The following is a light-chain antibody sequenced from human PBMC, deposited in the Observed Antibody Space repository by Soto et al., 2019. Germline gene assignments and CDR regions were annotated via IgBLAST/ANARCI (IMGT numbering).Light chain of an antibody. CDR1: SSDVGCYNY. V-gene: IGLV2-14*01. CDR3: SSYTSSSTWV. CDR2: DVS. Sequence: QSAPTQPASVSGSPGQSSTISCTGTSSDVGCYNYVSWYQQHPGKAPKLMIYDVSNRPSGVSNRFSGSKSGNTASLTISGLQAEDEADYYCSSYTSSSTWVFGGGTKLTVL. J-gene: IGLJ3*02.